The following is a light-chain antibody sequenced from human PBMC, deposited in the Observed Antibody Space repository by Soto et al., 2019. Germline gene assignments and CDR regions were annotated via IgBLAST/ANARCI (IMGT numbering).Light chain of an antibody. CDR2: GAS. CDR3: QQYGSSGT. CDR1: QSVDSNY. Sequence: EIVLTQSPGTLSLSPGEEATLSCRASQSVDSNYLAWYQQKPGQTPRLIIYGASSRATGIPDRFSGSGSGTDFTLTISRLEPEDFAVYYCQQYGSSGTFGQGTRLEIK. J-gene: IGKJ5*01. V-gene: IGKV3-20*01.